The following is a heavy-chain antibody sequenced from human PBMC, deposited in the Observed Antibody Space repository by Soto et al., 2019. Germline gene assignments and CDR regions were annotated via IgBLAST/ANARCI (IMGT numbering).Heavy chain of an antibody. V-gene: IGHV4-34*01. CDR1: GGSFSGYY. J-gene: IGHJ4*02. CDR2: INHSGST. CDR3: ARGMRGAAAGSSFDY. D-gene: IGHD6-13*01. Sequence: PSETLSHTCAVYGGSFSGYYWSWIRQPPGKGLDWIGEINHSGSTNYNPSLKSRVTISVDTSNNQFSLKLSSVTAADTAVYYCARGMRGAAAGSSFDYWGQGTLVTVSS.